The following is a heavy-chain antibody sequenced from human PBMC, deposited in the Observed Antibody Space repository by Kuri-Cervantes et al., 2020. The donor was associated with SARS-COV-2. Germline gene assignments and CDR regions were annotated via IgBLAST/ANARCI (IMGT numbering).Heavy chain of an antibody. D-gene: IGHD1-26*01. CDR1: GFTFSSYW. J-gene: IGHJ3*02. CDR3: AREGVVIVGAPHDAFDI. V-gene: IGHV3-74*01. CDR2: INSYGGST. Sequence: HTCSAFGFTFSSYWMHWVRQAPGKGLVGVSRINSYGGSTNYADSVKGRFTISRDNAKNTLYLQMNSLRVQDTAVYYFAREGVVIVGAPHDAFDIWVQGTMVTVSS.